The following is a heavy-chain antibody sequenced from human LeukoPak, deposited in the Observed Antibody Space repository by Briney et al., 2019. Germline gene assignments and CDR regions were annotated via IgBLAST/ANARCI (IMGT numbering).Heavy chain of an antibody. Sequence: GASVKVSCKASGGTFSSYAISWVRQAPGQGLEWMGWINPNSGGTNYAQKFQGRVTMTRDTSISTAYMELSRLRSDDTAVYYCARAIVDIVATVHFDYWGQGTLVTVSS. CDR1: GGTFSSYA. V-gene: IGHV1-2*02. J-gene: IGHJ4*02. CDR2: INPNSGGT. D-gene: IGHD5-12*01. CDR3: ARAIVDIVATVHFDY.